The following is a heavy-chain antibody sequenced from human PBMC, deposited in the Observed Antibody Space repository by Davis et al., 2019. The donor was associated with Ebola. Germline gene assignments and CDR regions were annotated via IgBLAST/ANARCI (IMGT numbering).Heavy chain of an antibody. V-gene: IGHV4-59*02. CDR3: ARDESIAVAGPRGWFAP. Sequence: SETLSLTCTVSGGSVSNYYWSWIRQPPGKGLEWIGYIYYRGSTNYNPSLKSRVTILVDTSKNQFSLQLNSVTPEDTAVYYCARDESIAVAGPRGWFAPWGQGTLVTVSS. J-gene: IGHJ5*02. CDR1: GGSVSNYY. CDR2: IYYRGST. D-gene: IGHD6-19*01.